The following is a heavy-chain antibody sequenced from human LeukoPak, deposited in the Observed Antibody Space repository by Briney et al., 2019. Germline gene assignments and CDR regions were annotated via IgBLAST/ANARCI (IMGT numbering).Heavy chain of an antibody. V-gene: IGHV1-8*03. D-gene: IGHD6-19*01. J-gene: IGHJ6*03. CDR1: GYTFTSYD. Sequence: ASVKVSCKASGYTFTSYDINWVRQATGQGLEWMGWMNPNSGNTGYAQKFQGRVTITRNTSISTAYMELSSLRSEDTAVYYCARGVRGSGWSYYYYYMDVWGKGTTVTVSS. CDR3: ARGVRGSGWSYYYYYMDV. CDR2: MNPNSGNT.